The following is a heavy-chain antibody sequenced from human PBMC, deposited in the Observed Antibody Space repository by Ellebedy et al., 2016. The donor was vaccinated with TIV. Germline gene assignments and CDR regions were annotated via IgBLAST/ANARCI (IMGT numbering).Heavy chain of an antibody. D-gene: IGHD3-3*01. V-gene: IGHV3-11*01. J-gene: IGHJ6*03. CDR3: ASDLIWSGYLRGGYYMDV. Sequence: GGSLRLSXAASGFTFSDYYMSWIRQAPGKGLEWVSYISSSGSTIYYADSVKGRFTISRDNAKNSLYLQMNSLRAEDTAVYYCASDLIWSGYLRGGYYMDVWGKGTTVTVSS. CDR2: ISSSGSTI. CDR1: GFTFSDYY.